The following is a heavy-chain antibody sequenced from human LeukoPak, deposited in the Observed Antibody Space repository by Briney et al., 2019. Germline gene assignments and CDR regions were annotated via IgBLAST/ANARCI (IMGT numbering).Heavy chain of an antibody. V-gene: IGHV3-30-3*01. CDR3: ARTIVVVPAAMRLSAFDI. J-gene: IGHJ3*02. CDR2: ISYDGSNK. D-gene: IGHD2-2*01. CDR1: GFTFSSYA. Sequence: GGSLRLSCAASGFTFSSYAMHWVRQAPGKGLEWVAVISYDGSNKYYADSVKGRFTISRDNSRNTLYLQMNSLRAEDTAVYYCARTIVVVPAAMRLSAFDIWGQGTMVTVSS.